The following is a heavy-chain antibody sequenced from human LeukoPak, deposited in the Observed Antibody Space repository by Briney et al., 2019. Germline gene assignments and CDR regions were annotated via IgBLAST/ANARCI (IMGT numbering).Heavy chain of an antibody. J-gene: IGHJ4*02. CDR3: ARVQGSSSPPLDY. CDR2: INPNSGGT. V-gene: IGHV1-2*06. Sequence: ASVKVSCKASGYTFTGYYMHWVRQAPGQGLEWMGRINPNSGGTNYAQKFQGRVTMTRDTSISTAYMELSRLRSDDTAVYYCARVQGSSSPPLDYWCQGTLVTVSS. CDR1: GYTFTGYY. D-gene: IGHD6-6*01.